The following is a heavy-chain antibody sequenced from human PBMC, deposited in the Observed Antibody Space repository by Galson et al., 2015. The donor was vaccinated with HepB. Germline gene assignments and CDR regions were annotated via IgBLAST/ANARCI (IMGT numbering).Heavy chain of an antibody. V-gene: IGHV6-1*01. CDR3: ARVSRKTIYGVVIGFDPFEI. CDR1: GDSVSSDTAA. J-gene: IGHJ3*02. CDR2: TYNRSKWYH. Sequence: CAISGDSVSSDTAAWTWIRQSPSRGLEWLGRTYNRSKWYHDYAVSVKSRITITPDTSGNQFSLQLSSVTPEDTAVYYCARVSRKTIYGVVIGFDPFEIWGQGTMVTVSS. D-gene: IGHD3-3*01.